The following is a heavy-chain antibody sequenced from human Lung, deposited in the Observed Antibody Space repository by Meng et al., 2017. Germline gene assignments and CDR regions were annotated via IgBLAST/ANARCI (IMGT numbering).Heavy chain of an antibody. V-gene: IGHV3-74*01. D-gene: IGHD5-24*01. CDR3: GRSDGYIRD. Sequence: EVQLVESGGGGVQPGGSRRRACAASGFTFSTYWMHWARQAPGKGLVWVSHINTDGSSTNYADSVKGRFTISRDNAKNTLYLQMNSLRAEDTAVYYCGRSDGYIRDWGQGTLVTVSS. J-gene: IGHJ4*02. CDR1: GFTFSTYW. CDR2: INTDGSST.